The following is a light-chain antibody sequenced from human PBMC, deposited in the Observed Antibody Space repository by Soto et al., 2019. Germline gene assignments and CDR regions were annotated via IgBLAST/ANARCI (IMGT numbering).Light chain of an antibody. Sequence: EIVMTQSPATLSVSPGERATLSCRASQSVSSDLAWYQQKPGQAPRLLIYGASTRPTGIPARFSGSGSGTDLTFTITRLRSDDFAVYYCHHNNNCPPGWTFGQGTKVEIK. V-gene: IGKV3-15*01. J-gene: IGKJ1*01. CDR3: HHNNNCPPGWT. CDR1: QSVSSD. CDR2: GAS.